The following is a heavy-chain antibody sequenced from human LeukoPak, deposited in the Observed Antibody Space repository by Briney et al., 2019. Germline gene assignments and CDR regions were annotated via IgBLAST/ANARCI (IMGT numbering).Heavy chain of an antibody. J-gene: IGHJ5*02. CDR1: GGTFSSYA. V-gene: IGHV1-69*05. CDR2: ISPIFGTA. CDR3: ARVSDYYDSSGYGLDP. D-gene: IGHD3-22*01. Sequence: SVKVSCKXSGGTFSSYAISWVRQAPGQGLERMGRISPIFGTANYAQKFQGRVTITTDESTSTAYMELSSLRSEDTAVYYCARVSDYYDSSGYGLDPWGQGTLVTVSS.